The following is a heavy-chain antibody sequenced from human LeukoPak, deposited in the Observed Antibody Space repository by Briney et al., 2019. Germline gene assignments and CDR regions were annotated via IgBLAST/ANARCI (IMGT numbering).Heavy chain of an antibody. D-gene: IGHD6-19*01. V-gene: IGHV6-1*01. CDR2: TYYRSKWYN. CDR1: GDSVSSNSAA. CDR3: ARDVGPFIAVATVFDY. J-gene: IGHJ4*02. Sequence: SQTLSLTCAISGDSVSSNSAAWNWIRQSPSRGLEWLGRTYYRSKWYNDYAVSVKSRITINPDTSKNQFSLQLNSVTPEDTAVYYCARDVGPFIAVATVFDYWGQGALVTVSS.